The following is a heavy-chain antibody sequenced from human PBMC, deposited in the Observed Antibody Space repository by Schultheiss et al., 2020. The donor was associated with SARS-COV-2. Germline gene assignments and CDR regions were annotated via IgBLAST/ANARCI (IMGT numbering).Heavy chain of an antibody. J-gene: IGHJ3*02. CDR2: IWYDGSNK. D-gene: IGHD4-23*01. Sequence: GGSLRLSCAASGFTFSSYGMHWVRQAPGKGLEWVAVIWYDGSNKYYADSVKGRFTISRDNSKNTLYLQMNSLRAEDTAVYYCARPTTVVNIAFDIWGQGTTVTVSS. CDR3: ARPTTVVNIAFDI. CDR1: GFTFSSYG. V-gene: IGHV3-33*01.